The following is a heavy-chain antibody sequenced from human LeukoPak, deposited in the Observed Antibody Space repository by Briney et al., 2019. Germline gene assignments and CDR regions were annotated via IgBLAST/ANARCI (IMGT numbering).Heavy chain of an antibody. V-gene: IGHV3-30*18. CDR3: AKSRDSSGPWGGPFDY. CDR1: GFTFSSYA. D-gene: IGHD3-22*01. J-gene: IGHJ4*02. CDR2: ISYDGSNK. Sequence: PGRSLRLSCAASGFTFSSYAMHWVRQAPGKGLEWVAVISYDGSNKYYADSVKGRFTISRDNSKNTLYLQMNSLRAEDTAVYYCAKSRDSSGPWGGPFDYWGQGTLVTVSS.